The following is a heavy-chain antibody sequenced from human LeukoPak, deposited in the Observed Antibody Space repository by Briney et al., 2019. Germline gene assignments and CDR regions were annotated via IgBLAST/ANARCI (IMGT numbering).Heavy chain of an antibody. CDR3: ARDRASRYGMDV. CDR1: GFTLSDYY. J-gene: IGHJ6*02. V-gene: IGHV3-11*01. Sequence: GESLRLSCAASGFTLSDYYMSWIRQAPGKGLEWVSYISSGGSTIAYADSVKGRFTISRDNAKNSLYLQMNSLRAEDTAVYYCARDRASRYGMDVWGQGTTVTVSS. D-gene: IGHD3-10*01. CDR2: ISSGGSTI.